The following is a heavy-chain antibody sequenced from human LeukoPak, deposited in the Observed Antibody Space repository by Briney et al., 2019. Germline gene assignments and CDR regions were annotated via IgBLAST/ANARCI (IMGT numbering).Heavy chain of an antibody. CDR2: IIPIFGTA. J-gene: IGHJ4*02. V-gene: IGHV1-69*06. CDR3: ARSLDDYVWGSYAY. D-gene: IGHD3-16*01. CDR1: GGTFSSYA. Sequence: ASVKVSCKASGGTFSSYAISWVRQAPGQGLEWMVGIIPIFGTANYAQKFQGRVTITADKSTSTAYMELSSLRSEDTAVYYCARSLDDYVWGSYAYWGQGTLVTVSS.